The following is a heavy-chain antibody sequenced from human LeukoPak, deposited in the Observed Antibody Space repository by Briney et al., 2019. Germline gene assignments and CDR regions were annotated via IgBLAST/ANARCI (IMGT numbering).Heavy chain of an antibody. V-gene: IGHV3-21*01. CDR1: GFTFSSYS. J-gene: IGHJ3*02. CDR2: ISSSSSYI. D-gene: IGHD3-3*01. CDR3: AREGDWSGYYLISKDDAFDI. Sequence: PGGSLRLSCAASGFTFSSYSMNWVRQAPGKGLEWVSSISSSSSYIYYADSVKGRFTISRDNAKNSLYLQMNSLRAEDTAVYYCAREGDWSGYYLISKDDAFDIWGQGTMVTVSS.